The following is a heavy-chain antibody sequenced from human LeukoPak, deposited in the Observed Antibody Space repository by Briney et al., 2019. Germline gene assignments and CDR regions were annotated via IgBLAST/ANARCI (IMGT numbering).Heavy chain of an antibody. CDR3: ARGKQWLFHLWTN. Sequence: GASVKVSCKASGYTFTGYYMHWVRQAPGQGLEWMGWINPNSGGTNYAQKFQGRVTMTRDTSISTAYMELSRLRSDDTAVYYCARGKQWLFHLWTNWGQGTLVTVSS. V-gene: IGHV1-2*02. D-gene: IGHD6-19*01. CDR2: INPNSGGT. CDR1: GYTFTGYY. J-gene: IGHJ4*02.